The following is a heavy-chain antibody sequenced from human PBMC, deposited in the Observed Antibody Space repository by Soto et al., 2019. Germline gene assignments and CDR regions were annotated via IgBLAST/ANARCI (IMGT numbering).Heavy chain of an antibody. Sequence: SETLSLTCTVSGGSISSSGYYWGWIRQPPGKGLEWIGSIYYSGSTYYNPSLKSRVTISVDTSKNQFSLKLTSVTAADTAVYYCARRRDCGGECYWDTDFDYWGQGTLVTVSS. V-gene: IGHV4-39*01. J-gene: IGHJ4*02. D-gene: IGHD2-21*01. CDR2: IYYSGST. CDR3: ARRRDCGGECYWDTDFDY. CDR1: GGSISSSGYY.